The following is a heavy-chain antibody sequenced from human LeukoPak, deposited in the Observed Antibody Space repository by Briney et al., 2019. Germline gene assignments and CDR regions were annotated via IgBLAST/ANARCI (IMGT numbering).Heavy chain of an antibody. V-gene: IGHV3-30*03. CDR3: ARDAVDSANAV. J-gene: IGHJ6*02. D-gene: IGHD5-18*01. Sequence: GGSLRLSCAASGFTFSSYGMHWVRQAPGKGLEWVAVISYDGSNKYYADSVKGRFTISRDNAKNTLYLQMNSLRAEDTAVYYCARDAVDSANAVWGQGTTVTVSS. CDR2: ISYDGSNK. CDR1: GFTFSSYG.